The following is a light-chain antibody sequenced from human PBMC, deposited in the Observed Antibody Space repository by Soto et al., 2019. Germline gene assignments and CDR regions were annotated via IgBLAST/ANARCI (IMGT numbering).Light chain of an antibody. CDR2: AAS. CDR3: QKYNSAPQT. J-gene: IGKJ1*01. V-gene: IGKV1-27*01. CDR1: QDISNY. Sequence: DIQMTQSPSSLSASVRDRVTITCRASQDISNYLAWFQQKPGKVPKLLIYAASTLQPGVPSRFSGSGSGTDFTLTISGLQPEDVATYYCQKYNSAPQTFGQGTKVEI.